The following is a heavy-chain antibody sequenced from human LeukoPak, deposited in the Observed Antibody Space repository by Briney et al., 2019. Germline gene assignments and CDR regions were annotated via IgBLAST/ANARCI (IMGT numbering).Heavy chain of an antibody. Sequence: ASVKVSCKASGYTFTSYYMHWVRQAPGQGLEWMGWINPNSGGTNYAQKFQGRVTMTRDTSISTAYMELSRLRSDDTAVYYCARDGSGSYYSSIGYYYYMDVWGKGTTVAISS. CDR1: GYTFTSYY. J-gene: IGHJ6*03. CDR3: ARDGSGSYYSSIGYYYYMDV. V-gene: IGHV1-2*02. CDR2: INPNSGGT. D-gene: IGHD3-10*01.